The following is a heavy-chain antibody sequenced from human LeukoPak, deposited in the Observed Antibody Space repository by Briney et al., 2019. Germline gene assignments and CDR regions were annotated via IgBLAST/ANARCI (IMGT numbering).Heavy chain of an antibody. CDR3: ARAGGGYSFNY. D-gene: IGHD2-15*01. CDR1: GGSISTSSYY. V-gene: IGHV4-39*07. Sequence: SETLSLTCTVSGGSISTSSYYWGWIRQPPGKGLEWIGSINYSGNTYYTPSLKSRVTITVDTSKNQFSLKLSSVTAADTAVYYCARAGGGYSFNYWGQGTLVTVSS. CDR2: INYSGNT. J-gene: IGHJ4*02.